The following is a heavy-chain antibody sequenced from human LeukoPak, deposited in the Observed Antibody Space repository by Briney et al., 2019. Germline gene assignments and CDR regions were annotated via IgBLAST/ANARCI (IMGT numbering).Heavy chain of an antibody. CDR3: ARDAV. CDR2: IYHSGST. V-gene: IGHV4-30-2*01. J-gene: IGHJ6*02. CDR1: GGSISSGGYS. Sequence: SQTLSLTCAVSGGSISSGGYSWSWIRQPPGKGLEWIGYIYHSGSTYYNPSLKSRVTISVDRSKNQFSLKLSSVTAADMAVYYCARDAVWGQGTTVTVSS.